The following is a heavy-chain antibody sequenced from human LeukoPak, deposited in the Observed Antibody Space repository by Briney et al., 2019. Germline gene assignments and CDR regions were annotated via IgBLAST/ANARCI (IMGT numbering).Heavy chain of an antibody. J-gene: IGHJ4*02. V-gene: IGHV4-59*01. CDR1: DASISSYY. D-gene: IGHD3-10*01. CDR3: ARGSLNYDFSYGSGSYSIDY. CDR2: IYYSGST. Sequence: PSETLSLTCTVSDASISSYYWSWIRQPPGKGLEWIGYIYYSGSTKYNPSLKSRVTISVDTSKNQFSLRLSSVTAADTAVYYCARGSLNYDFSYGSGSYSIDYWGQGTLVTVSS.